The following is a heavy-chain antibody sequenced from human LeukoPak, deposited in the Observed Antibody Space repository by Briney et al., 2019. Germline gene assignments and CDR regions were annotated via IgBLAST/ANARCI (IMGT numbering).Heavy chain of an antibody. D-gene: IGHD6-13*01. J-gene: IGHJ5*02. CDR2: INHSGST. Sequence: SETLSLTCAVYGGSFSGYYWSWIRQPPGKGLGWMGEINHSGSTNYNPSLKSRVTISVDTSKNQFSLKLSSVTAADTAVYYCARVTGERNRRIAAAGTGRWFDPWGQGTLVTVSS. CDR1: GGSFSGYY. CDR3: ARVTGERNRRIAAAGTGRWFDP. V-gene: IGHV4-34*01.